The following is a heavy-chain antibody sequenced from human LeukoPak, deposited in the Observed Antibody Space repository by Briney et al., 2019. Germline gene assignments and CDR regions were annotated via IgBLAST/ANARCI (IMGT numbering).Heavy chain of an antibody. D-gene: IGHD2-21*02. Sequence: GASVRVSCKVSGYTLTELSMHWVRQAPGKGLEWMGGFDPEDGETIYAQKFQGRVTMTEDTSTDTAYMELSSLRSEDTAVYYCARLRDMGVTRQFDYWGQGTLVTVSS. CDR1: GYTLTELS. CDR3: ARLRDMGVTRQFDY. CDR2: FDPEDGET. J-gene: IGHJ4*02. V-gene: IGHV1-24*01.